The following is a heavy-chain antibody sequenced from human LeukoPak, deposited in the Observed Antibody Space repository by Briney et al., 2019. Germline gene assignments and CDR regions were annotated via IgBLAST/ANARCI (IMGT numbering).Heavy chain of an antibody. CDR2: IYYSGST. D-gene: IGHD5-12*01. J-gene: IGHJ5*02. V-gene: IGHV4-38-2*02. CDR3: ARLAARLSWFDP. CDR1: GYSISSGYY. Sequence: PSETLSLTCTVSGYSISSGYYWGWIRQPPGKGLEWIGSIYYSGSTYYNPSLKSRVTIFVDTSKNQFSLKVRSVTAADTAVYYYARLAARLSWFDPWGQGTLVTVSS.